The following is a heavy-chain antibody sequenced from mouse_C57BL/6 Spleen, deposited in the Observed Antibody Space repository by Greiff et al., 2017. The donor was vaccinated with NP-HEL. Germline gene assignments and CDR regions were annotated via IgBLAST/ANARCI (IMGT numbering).Heavy chain of an antibody. CDR2: INPNNGGT. CDR3: ARDPITTLVSRDAMDY. J-gene: IGHJ4*01. D-gene: IGHD1-1*01. Sequence: EVQLQQSGPELVKPGASVKISCKASGYTFTDYYMNWVKQSHGKSLEWIGDINPNNGGTSYNQKFKGKATLTVDKSSSTAYMEPRSLTSEDSAVYYWARDPITTLVSRDAMDYWGQGTSVTVSS. V-gene: IGHV1-26*01. CDR1: GYTFTDYY.